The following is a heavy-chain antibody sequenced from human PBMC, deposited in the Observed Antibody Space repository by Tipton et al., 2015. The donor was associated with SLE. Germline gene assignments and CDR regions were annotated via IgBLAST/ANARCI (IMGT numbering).Heavy chain of an antibody. J-gene: IGHJ4*02. Sequence: TLSLTCAVYGGSFSGYYWSWIRQPPGKGLEWIGEINNSGSTNYHPSPKSRVTISVDTSKNQFSLKLSSVTAAGTAVYYCARRYDFWSGYYSHWGQGTLVTVSS. CDR3: ARRYDFWSGYYSH. CDR1: GGSFSGYY. CDR2: INNSGST. V-gene: IGHV4-34*01. D-gene: IGHD3-3*01.